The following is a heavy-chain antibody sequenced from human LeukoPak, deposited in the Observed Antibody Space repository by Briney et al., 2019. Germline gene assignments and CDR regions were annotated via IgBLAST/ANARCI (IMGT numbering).Heavy chain of an antibody. V-gene: IGHV3-30*02. CDR2: IRYDGSKK. CDR1: GFTFSTYG. Sequence: PGGSLRLSCSASGFTFSTYGMHWVRQAPGKGLEWVAFIRYDGSKKYYADSVKGRFTSSRDNSKNTLYLQMDSLRAEDTAVYYCAKGWSGSYMDALDIWGQGTMVTVSS. D-gene: IGHD1-26*01. CDR3: AKGWSGSYMDALDI. J-gene: IGHJ3*02.